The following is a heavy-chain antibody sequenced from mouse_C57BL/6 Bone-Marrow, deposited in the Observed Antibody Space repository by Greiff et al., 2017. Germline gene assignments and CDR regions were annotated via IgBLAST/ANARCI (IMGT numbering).Heavy chain of an antibody. CDR1: GFTFSSYT. Sequence: EVKVEESGGGLVKPGGSLKLSCAASGFTFSSYTMSWVRQTPEKRLEWVATISGGGGNTYYPDSVKGRFTISRDNAKNTLYLQMSSLRSEDTALYYCARRYYGSSPYAMDYWGQGTSVTVSS. D-gene: IGHD1-1*01. J-gene: IGHJ4*01. V-gene: IGHV5-9*01. CDR3: ARRYYGSSPYAMDY. CDR2: ISGGGGNT.